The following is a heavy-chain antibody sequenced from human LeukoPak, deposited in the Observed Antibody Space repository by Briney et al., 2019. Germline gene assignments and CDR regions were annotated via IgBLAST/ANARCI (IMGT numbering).Heavy chain of an antibody. CDR1: GLRFSNYW. CDR3: ASGYTYVRLGDH. V-gene: IGHV3-74*01. CDR2: TNLHGTTV. J-gene: IGHJ4*02. D-gene: IGHD5-18*01. Sequence: GGSLRLSCAVSGLRFSNYWMHWVRQAPGKGLVWVARTNLHGTTVDYADSVKGRFTISRDNAKNTLFLQMNSLRAEDTAVYYCASGYTYVRLGDHWGQGTLVTVSS.